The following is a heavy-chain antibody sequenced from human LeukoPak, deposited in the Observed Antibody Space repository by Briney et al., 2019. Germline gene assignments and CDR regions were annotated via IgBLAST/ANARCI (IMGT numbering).Heavy chain of an antibody. V-gene: IGHV3-21*01. CDR3: ARADCSSSTCYLRRSWFDP. CDR1: GFTLSNYD. J-gene: IGHJ5*02. CDR2: ISTSSRYI. Sequence: PGGSLRLFCAASGFTLSNYDMNWVRQAPGKGLEWVSXISTSSRYIYYKDSVRGRFTISRDDAKNSLYLEMNSLRAEDTAVYYCARADCSSSTCYLRRSWFDPWGQGTLVTVSS. D-gene: IGHD2-2*01.